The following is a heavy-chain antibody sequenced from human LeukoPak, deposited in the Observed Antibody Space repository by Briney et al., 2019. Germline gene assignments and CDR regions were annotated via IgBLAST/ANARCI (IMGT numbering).Heavy chain of an antibody. V-gene: IGHV4-39*01. CDR1: GGSISSSSYY. Sequence: NPSETLSLTCTVSGGSISSSSYYWGWIRQPPGKGLEWIGSIYYSGSTYYNPSLKSRVTISVDTSKNQFSLKLSSVTAADTAVYYCARHVSLWFAESVWFDPWGQGTLVTVSS. CDR3: ARHVSLWFAESVWFDP. D-gene: IGHD3-10*01. J-gene: IGHJ5*02. CDR2: IYYSGST.